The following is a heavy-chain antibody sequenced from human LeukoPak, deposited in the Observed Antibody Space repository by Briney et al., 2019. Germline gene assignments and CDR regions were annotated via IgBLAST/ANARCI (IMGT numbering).Heavy chain of an antibody. CDR3: ARPPLNYYDSSDDAFDI. CDR1: GGSFSGYY. D-gene: IGHD3-22*01. J-gene: IGHJ3*02. V-gene: IGHV4-34*01. CDR2: INHSGST. Sequence: SETLSLTCAVYGGSFSGYYWSWIRQPPGKGLEWIGEINHSGSTNYNPSLKSRVTISVDTSKNQFSLKLSSVTAADTAVYYCARPPLNYYDSSDDAFDIWGQGTMVTVSS.